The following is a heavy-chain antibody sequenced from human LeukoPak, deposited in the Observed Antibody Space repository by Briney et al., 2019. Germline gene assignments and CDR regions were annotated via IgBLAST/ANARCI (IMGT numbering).Heavy chain of an antibody. CDR1: GFTFSSYA. V-gene: IGHV3-23*01. Sequence: PGGSLRLSCAASGFTFSSYAMSWVRQAPGKGLEWVSAISGSGGSTYYADSVKGRFTISRDNSKNTLYLQMNSLRAEDTAVYYCAKAHREDPIVVVYYFDYWGQGTLVTVSS. CDR2: ISGSGGST. D-gene: IGHD2-15*01. J-gene: IGHJ4*02. CDR3: AKAHREDPIVVVYYFDY.